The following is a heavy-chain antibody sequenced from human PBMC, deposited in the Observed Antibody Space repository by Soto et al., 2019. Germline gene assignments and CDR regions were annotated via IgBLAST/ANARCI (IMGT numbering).Heavy chain of an antibody. D-gene: IGHD3-3*01. CDR3: ARAAECDY. Sequence: PGGSLRLSCAASGFTFSSHWMTWVRQAPGKGLEWVANIKEDGSETYYVDSVRGRFSISRDNGKNSLYLQMNSLRAEDTAVYYCARAAECDYWGQGSLVTVS. CDR2: IKEDGSET. CDR1: GFTFSSHW. V-gene: IGHV3-7*05. J-gene: IGHJ4*02.